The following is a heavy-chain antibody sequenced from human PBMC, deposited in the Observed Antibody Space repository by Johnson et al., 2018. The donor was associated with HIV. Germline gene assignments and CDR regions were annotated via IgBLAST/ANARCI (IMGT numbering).Heavy chain of an antibody. Sequence: QVQLVESGGGVVQPGRSMRLSCAASGFTLSHYGMHWVRQAPGKGPEWVALISYDGSNAYYADSVKGRFTISRDNAKNSLYLQMNSLRAEDTALYYCANEPSLSGSYRIPLFDIWGQGTMVTVSS. CDR1: GFTLSHYG. CDR3: ANEPSLSGSYRIPLFDI. CDR2: ISYDGSNA. V-gene: IGHV3-30*18. D-gene: IGHD1-26*01. J-gene: IGHJ3*02.